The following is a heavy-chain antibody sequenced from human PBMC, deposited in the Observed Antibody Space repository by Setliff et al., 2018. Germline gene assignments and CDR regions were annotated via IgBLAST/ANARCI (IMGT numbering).Heavy chain of an antibody. V-gene: IGHV1-69*10. CDR1: GGTFSSNA. Sequence: SVKVSCKTSGGTFSSNAISWVRQAPGQGLEWVGGIVPLLGVANSAKQFLGRVTITADESTNTVYMELGGLKSDDTAVYYCAKSATAFFHFNFWGQGTLVTAPQ. CDR3: AKSATAFFHFNF. D-gene: IGHD2-21*02. J-gene: IGHJ4*02. CDR2: IVPLLGVA.